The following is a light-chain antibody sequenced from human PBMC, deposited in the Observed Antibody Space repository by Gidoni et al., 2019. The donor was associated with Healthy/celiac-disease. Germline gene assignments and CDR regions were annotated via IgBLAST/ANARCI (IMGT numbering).Light chain of an antibody. CDR2: GAS. Sequence: EIVLMQSPGTLSVSPGESATLSCRASQSVSSSYLAWYQQTPGQAPRLLNYGASSKASVLPDRCSGSGSGTDFTLTISRLDPEDFAVYYCQQYGSSRTFGGGTKVEIK. V-gene: IGKV3-20*01. J-gene: IGKJ4*01. CDR1: QSVSSSY. CDR3: QQYGSSRT.